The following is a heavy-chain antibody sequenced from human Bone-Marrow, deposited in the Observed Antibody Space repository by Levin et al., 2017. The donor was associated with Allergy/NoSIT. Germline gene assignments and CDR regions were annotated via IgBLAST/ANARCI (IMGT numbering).Heavy chain of an antibody. CDR2: IHYTGTA. CDR3: ARGVGTPLVTSDAFDI. Sequence: PSETLSLTCTVSGDSISSGGYFWSWVRQLPGKGLEWIGYIHYTGTAYYNPSLESRVTLSLDTSKNQFSLKVSSMTAADTAVNYCARGVGTPLVTSDAFDIWGQGTMVTVSS. J-gene: IGHJ3*02. CDR1: GDSISSGGYF. D-gene: IGHD1-26*01. V-gene: IGHV4-31*03.